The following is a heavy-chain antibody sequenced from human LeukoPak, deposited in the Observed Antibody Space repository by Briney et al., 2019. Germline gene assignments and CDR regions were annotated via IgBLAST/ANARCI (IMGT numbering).Heavy chain of an antibody. CDR1: GFTFSSYS. CDR2: ISSSSSYI. D-gene: IGHD6-13*01. CDR3: ARDLSSKLDY. V-gene: IGHV3-21*01. J-gene: IGHJ4*02. Sequence: GGSVRLSCAASGFTFSSYSMNWVRQAPGKGLEWVSSISSSSSYIYYADSVKGRFTISRDKAKNSLYLQMNSLRAEDTAVYYCARDLSSKLDYWGQGTLVTVSS.